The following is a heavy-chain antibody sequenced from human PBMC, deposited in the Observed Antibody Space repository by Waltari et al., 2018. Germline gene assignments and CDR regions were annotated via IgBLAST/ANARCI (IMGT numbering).Heavy chain of an antibody. CDR3: ARRGTYYFDY. CDR1: SSSINTYSYF. Sequence: QLQLQESGPGLVKPSATLSLPCTISSSSINTYSYFWAWIRQPPGKGLEWIGYVHSDGGTYYSPSLKSRVTISIDTSQNQFSLNLNSVTASDTAVYFCARRGTYYFDYWGPGTLVTVSS. D-gene: IGHD3-16*01. J-gene: IGHJ4*02. CDR2: VHSDGGT. V-gene: IGHV4-39*01.